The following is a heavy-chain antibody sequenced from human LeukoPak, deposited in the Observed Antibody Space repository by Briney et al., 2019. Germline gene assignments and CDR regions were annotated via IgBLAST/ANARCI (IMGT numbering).Heavy chain of an antibody. D-gene: IGHD3-22*01. J-gene: IGHJ5*02. CDR2: ISNSGSII. CDR1: GFAFSGYA. V-gene: IGHV3-48*01. CDR3: ARRDCDTIKCRGSNWFDP. Sequence: GGSLRLSCEASGFAFSGYAMSWVRQAPGKGLEWVSYISNSGSIIYYADSVKGRFTISRDNAKNSLYLQMNSLRAEDTAVYYCARRDCDTIKCRGSNWFDPWGQGTLVSVSS.